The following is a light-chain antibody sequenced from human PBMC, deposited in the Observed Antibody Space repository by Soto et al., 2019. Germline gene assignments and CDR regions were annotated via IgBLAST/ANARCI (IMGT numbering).Light chain of an antibody. Sequence: DIQMTQSPSSLSASVGDRVTITCRASQGISNYLAWYQQKPGKVPKLLIYAASTLQSGVPSRFSGSGSGTEFTLTISGLHPDDSATYYCQQYNSFWTFGQGTKVEIK. V-gene: IGKV1-27*01. CDR1: QGISNY. CDR3: QQYNSFWT. J-gene: IGKJ1*01. CDR2: AAS.